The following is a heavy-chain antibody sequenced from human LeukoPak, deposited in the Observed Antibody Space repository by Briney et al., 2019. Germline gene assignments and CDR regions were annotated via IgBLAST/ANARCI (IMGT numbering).Heavy chain of an antibody. CDR3: ARDRILTSAFDP. CDR2: VYYSWSS. V-gene: IGHV4-31*03. CDR1: GASISSGGYY. J-gene: IGHJ5*02. Sequence: SETLSLTCTVSGASISSGGYYWTWIRQHPGKGLEWIGYVYYSWSSYYNPSLQSRVTISVDTSKSQFSLKLTSVTAEDTAVYFCARDRILTSAFDPWGQGTLVTVSS. D-gene: IGHD2-15*01.